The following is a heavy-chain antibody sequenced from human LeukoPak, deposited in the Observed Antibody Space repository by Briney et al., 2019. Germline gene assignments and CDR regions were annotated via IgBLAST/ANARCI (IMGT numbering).Heavy chain of an antibody. CDR3: ARGGLYRPFDY. Sequence: SETLSLTCTVSGGSISSYYWNWIRQPPGKGLEWIGYIYYSGSTNYNPSLKSRVTISVDTSKNQFSLKLSSVTAADTAVYYCARGGLYRPFDYWGQGTLVTVSS. D-gene: IGHD2-2*02. J-gene: IGHJ4*02. CDR1: GGSISSYY. V-gene: IGHV4-59*01. CDR2: IYYSGST.